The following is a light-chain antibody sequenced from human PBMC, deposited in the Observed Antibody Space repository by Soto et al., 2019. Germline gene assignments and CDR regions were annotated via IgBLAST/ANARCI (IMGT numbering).Light chain of an antibody. CDR2: AAS. CDR3: QQYESYSWT. Sequence: IQLTQSPSSLSASVGDRVTITCRASQDIAIYLAWYQQKPGEAPKLLIYAASTLYGGVPSRFSGSGSGTEFTLTISSLQPDDSATYYCQQYESYSWTFGQGTKVDIK. CDR1: QDIAIY. V-gene: IGKV1-9*01. J-gene: IGKJ1*01.